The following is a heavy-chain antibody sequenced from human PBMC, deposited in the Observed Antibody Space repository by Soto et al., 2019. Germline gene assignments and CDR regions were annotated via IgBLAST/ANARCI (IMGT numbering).Heavy chain of an antibody. CDR2: IIPILGIT. CDR3: ASPDYYDSSGYSPEYYYGMDV. Sequence: SVKVSCKASGYTFITYTMHWVRQAPGQRLEWMGWIIPILGITKYAQKFQGRVTITADTSTSTAYMELSSLRSEDTAVYYRASPDYYDSSGYSPEYYYGMDVWGQGTTVTVSS. V-gene: IGHV1-69*02. J-gene: IGHJ6*02. CDR1: GYTFITYT. D-gene: IGHD3-22*01.